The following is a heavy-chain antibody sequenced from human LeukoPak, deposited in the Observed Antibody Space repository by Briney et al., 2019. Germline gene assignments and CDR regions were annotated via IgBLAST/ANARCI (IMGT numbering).Heavy chain of an antibody. CDR3: ARGLRDGYNDDAFDI. J-gene: IGHJ3*02. V-gene: IGHV1-69*01. D-gene: IGHD5-24*01. CDR2: IIPIFGTA. Sequence: SVKVSCKASGGTFSSYAISWVRQAPGQGLEWMGGIIPIFGTANYAQKFQGRDTITADESTSTAYMELSSLRSEDTAVYYCARGLRDGYNDDAFDIWGQGTMVTVSS. CDR1: GGTFSSYA.